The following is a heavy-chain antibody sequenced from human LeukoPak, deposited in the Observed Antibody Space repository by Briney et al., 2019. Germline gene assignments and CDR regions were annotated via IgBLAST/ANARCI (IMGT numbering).Heavy chain of an antibody. Sequence: PGGSLRLSCAASGFTFSSYEMNWVRQAPGKGLEWVSYISSSGSTIYYADSVKGRFTISRDNAKNSLYLQMNSLRAEDTAVYYCARRGYYDILTGFYRRFDPWGQGTLVTVSS. CDR3: ARRGYYDILTGFYRRFDP. V-gene: IGHV3-48*03. D-gene: IGHD3-9*01. J-gene: IGHJ5*02. CDR1: GFTFSSYE. CDR2: ISSSGSTI.